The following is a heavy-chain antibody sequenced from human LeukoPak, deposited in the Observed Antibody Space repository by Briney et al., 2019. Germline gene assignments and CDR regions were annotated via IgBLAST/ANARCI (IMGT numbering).Heavy chain of an antibody. J-gene: IGHJ5*02. D-gene: IGHD3-9*01. CDR3: ATRRLDILTGYYRYNWFDP. CDR2: FDPEDGET. Sequence: ASVTVSCTVSGYTLTELSMHWVRQAPGKGLEWMGGFDPEDGETIYAQKFQGRVTMTEDTSTDTAYMELSSLRSEDTAVYYCATRRLDILTGYYRYNWFDPWGQGTLVTVSS. V-gene: IGHV1-24*01. CDR1: GYTLTELS.